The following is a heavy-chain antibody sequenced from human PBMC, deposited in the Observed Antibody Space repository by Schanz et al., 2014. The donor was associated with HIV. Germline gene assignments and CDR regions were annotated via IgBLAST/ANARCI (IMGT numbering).Heavy chain of an antibody. V-gene: IGHV3-9*01. CDR1: GFIFDDYA. J-gene: IGHJ4*02. CDR3: AKDFYFRPGRAAAVSFFDY. CDR2: ISWNSGNI. D-gene: IGHD6-13*01. Sequence: EVQLVESGGGLVQPGRSLRLSCAASGFIFDDYAMHWVRQAPGKGLEWVSGISWNSGNIGYADSVKGRFTISRDNAKNSLYLQMNSLRAEDTALYYCAKDFYFRPGRAAAVSFFDYWGQGTLVTVSS.